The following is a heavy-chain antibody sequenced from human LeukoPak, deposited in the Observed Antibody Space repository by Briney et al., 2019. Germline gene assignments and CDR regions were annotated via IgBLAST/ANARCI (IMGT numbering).Heavy chain of an antibody. Sequence: PGGSLRLSCAASGFTFSSYAMSWVRQAPGKGLEWASAISGSGGSTYYADSVKGRFTISRGNSKNTLYLQMNSLRAEDTAVYYCAKAPLLRFLEWLLPTMDYWGQGTLVTVSS. CDR2: ISGSGGST. J-gene: IGHJ4*02. CDR1: GFTFSSYA. CDR3: AKAPLLRFLEWLLPTMDY. D-gene: IGHD3-3*01. V-gene: IGHV3-23*01.